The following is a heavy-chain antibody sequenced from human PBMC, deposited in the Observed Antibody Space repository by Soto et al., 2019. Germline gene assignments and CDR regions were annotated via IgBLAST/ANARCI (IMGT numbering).Heavy chain of an antibody. Sequence: QITLKESGPTLVKPTQTLTLTCTFSGFSLSTSGVGVGWIRQPPGKALEWLALIYWDDDKRYSPSLKSRLTITKDTSKNQVVLTMTNMDPVETATYYCAHANYDILTGSLDYWGQGTLVTVSS. CDR3: AHANYDILTGSLDY. D-gene: IGHD3-9*01. CDR1: GFSLSTSGVG. V-gene: IGHV2-5*02. CDR2: IYWDDDK. J-gene: IGHJ4*02.